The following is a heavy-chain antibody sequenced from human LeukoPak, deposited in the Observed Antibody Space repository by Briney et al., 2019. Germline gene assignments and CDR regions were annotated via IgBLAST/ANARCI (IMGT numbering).Heavy chain of an antibody. J-gene: IGHJ4*02. CDR1: GGSISSYY. D-gene: IGHD6-13*01. CDR3: ARHRRPHGDGSSWYSCDY. V-gene: IGHV4-59*08. CDR2: IYYSGST. Sequence: SETLSLTCTVSGGSISSYYWSWTRQPPGKGLEWIGYIYYSGSTNYNPSLKSRVTISVDTSKNQFSLKLSSVTAADTAVYYCARHRRPHGDGSSWYSCDYWGQGTLVTVSS.